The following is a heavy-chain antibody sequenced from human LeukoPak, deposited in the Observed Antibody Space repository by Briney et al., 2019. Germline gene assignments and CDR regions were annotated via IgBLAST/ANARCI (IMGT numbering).Heavy chain of an antibody. CDR1: GFSFSSNE. V-gene: IGHV3-48*03. D-gene: IGHD3-9*01. CDR3: ARGGLTYYDILTGYHFDY. CDR2: ISSSGDTI. Sequence: GGSLRLSCAASGFSFSSNEMNWVRQAPGKGLEWVSYISSSGDTIYYADSVQGRFTISRDNAKNSLYLQMNSLSAEDAAVYYCARGGLTYYDILTGYHFDYWGQGTLVTVSS. J-gene: IGHJ4*02.